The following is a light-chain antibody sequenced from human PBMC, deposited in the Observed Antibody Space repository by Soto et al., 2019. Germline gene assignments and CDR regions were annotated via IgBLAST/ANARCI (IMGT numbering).Light chain of an antibody. J-gene: IGKJ2*01. CDR2: DAS. CDR3: QQYGSSPYT. V-gene: IGKV3D-20*01. CDR1: QSVNSSY. Sequence: EIVLAQSPATLSLSPGERATLSCGASQSVNSSYLAWYQQKPGLAPRLLIYDASIRATGIPDRFSGSGSGTDFPLTISRLEPEDSAVYSCQQYGSSPYTFGQGTKLEIK.